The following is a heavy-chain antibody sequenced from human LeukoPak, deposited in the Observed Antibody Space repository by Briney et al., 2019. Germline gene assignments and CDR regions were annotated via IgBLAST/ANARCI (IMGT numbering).Heavy chain of an antibody. CDR2: ISYDGSNK. CDR1: GFTFSSYA. CDR3: AAGGDWFDP. V-gene: IGHV3-30-3*01. D-gene: IGHD3-16*01. J-gene: IGHJ5*02. Sequence: PGGSLRLSCAASGFTFSSYAMHWVRQAPGKGLEWVAVISYDGSNKYYADSVKGRFTISRDNSKNTLYLQMNSLRAEDTAVYYCAAGGDWFDPWGQGTLVTVSS.